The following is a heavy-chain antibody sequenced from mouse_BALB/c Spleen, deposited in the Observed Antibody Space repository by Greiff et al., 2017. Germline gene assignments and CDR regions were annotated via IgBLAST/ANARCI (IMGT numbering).Heavy chain of an antibody. V-gene: IGHV1-7*01. J-gene: IGHJ2*01. CDR1: GYTFTSYW. Sequence: QVQLQQSGAELAKPGASVKMSCKASGYTFTSYWMHWVKQRPGQGLEWIGYINPSTGYTEYNQKFKDKATLTADKSSSTAYMQLSSLTSEDSAVYYCAAYYGNFDYWGQGTTLTVSS. CDR2: INPSTGYT. CDR3: AAYYGNFDY. D-gene: IGHD2-10*01.